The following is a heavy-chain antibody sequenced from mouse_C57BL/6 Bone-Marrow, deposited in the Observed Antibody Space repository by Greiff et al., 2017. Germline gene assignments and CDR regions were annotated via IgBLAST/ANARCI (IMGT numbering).Heavy chain of an antibody. CDR1: GYSITSDY. Sequence: EVQLVESGPGLAKPSQTLSLTCSVTGYSITSDYWNWIRKFPGNKLEYMGYISYSGSTYYNPSLKSRISITRDTSKNQYYLQLNSVTTEDTATYYCARDKDYYGSRDYGDVWGTGTTVTVSS. V-gene: IGHV3-8*01. J-gene: IGHJ1*03. CDR2: ISYSGST. D-gene: IGHD1-1*01. CDR3: ARDKDYYGSRDYGDV.